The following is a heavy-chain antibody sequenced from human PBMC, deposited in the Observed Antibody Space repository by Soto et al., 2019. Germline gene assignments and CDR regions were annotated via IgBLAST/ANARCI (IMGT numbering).Heavy chain of an antibody. CDR3: AGDPDSHYNDSHASSYP. V-gene: IGHV1-58*02. CDR2: IVVGSGNT. Sequence: SVKVSCKASGFTFTSSAMQWVRQARGQRLEWIGWIVVGSGNTNYAQKFQERVTITRDMSASTAYMELSSLRSEDTAVYYCAGDPDSHYNDSHASSYPWGQGTLVTVSS. J-gene: IGHJ5*02. CDR1: GFTFTSSA. D-gene: IGHD3-22*01.